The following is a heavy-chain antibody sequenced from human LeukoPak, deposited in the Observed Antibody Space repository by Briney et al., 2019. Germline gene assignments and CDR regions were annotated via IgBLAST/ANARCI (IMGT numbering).Heavy chain of an antibody. J-gene: IGHJ4*02. Sequence: GESLKIPCKGSGYSFTSYWIGWVRQLPGKGLEWMGIIYPGDSDTRYSPSFQGQVTISADKSISTAYLQWSSLKASDTAMYYCATGALGYCSSTSCLDYWGQGTLVTVSS. V-gene: IGHV5-51*01. CDR3: ATGALGYCSSTSCLDY. D-gene: IGHD2-2*01. CDR2: IYPGDSDT. CDR1: GYSFTSYW.